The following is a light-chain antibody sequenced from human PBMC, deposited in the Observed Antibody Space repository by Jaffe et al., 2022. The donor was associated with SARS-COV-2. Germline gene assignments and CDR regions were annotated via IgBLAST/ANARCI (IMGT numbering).Light chain of an antibody. Sequence: QSALTQPRSVSGSLGQSVTISCTGTNSDVGYYNYVSWYQQHPGKAPKLIIYNVNNRPSWVPDRFVGSKSGNTASLTISGLQAEDDAEYYCCSYAGTNSGVVFGGGTKVTVL. V-gene: IGLV2-11*01. CDR1: NSDVGYYNY. J-gene: IGLJ2*01. CDR2: NVN. CDR3: CSYAGTNSGVV.